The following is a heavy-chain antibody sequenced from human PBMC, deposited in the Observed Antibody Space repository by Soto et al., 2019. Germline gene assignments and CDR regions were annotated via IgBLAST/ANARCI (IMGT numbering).Heavy chain of an antibody. V-gene: IGHV3-23*01. J-gene: IGHJ4*02. CDR3: ANGVAPGHSIAVAELFDY. CDR1: GFTFSSYA. Sequence: GGSLRLSCAASGFTFSSYAMSWVRQAPGKGLEWVSAISGSGGSTYYADSVKGRFTISRDNSKNTLYLQMNSLRAEDTAVYYCANGVAPGHSIAVAELFDYWGQGTLVTVSS. D-gene: IGHD6-19*01. CDR2: ISGSGGST.